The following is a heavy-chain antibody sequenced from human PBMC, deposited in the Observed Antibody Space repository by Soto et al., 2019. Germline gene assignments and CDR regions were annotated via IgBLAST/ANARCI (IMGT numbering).Heavy chain of an antibody. D-gene: IGHD3-22*01. CDR3: ARVYYDSSGLGGGFDY. V-gene: IGHV1-2*04. J-gene: IGHJ4*02. CDR2: INPNSGGT. Sequence: ASVKVSSKGSRYTFTGYYMHWVRQAPGQGLEWMGWINPNSGGTNYAQKFQGWVTMTRDTSISTAYMELSRPRSDDTAVYYCARVYYDSSGLGGGFDYWGQGTLVTVSS. CDR1: RYTFTGYY.